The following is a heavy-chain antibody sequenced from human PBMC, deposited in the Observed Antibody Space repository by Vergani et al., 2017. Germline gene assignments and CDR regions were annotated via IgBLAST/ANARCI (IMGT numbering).Heavy chain of an antibody. Sequence: QVQLQESGPGLVKPSQTLSLSCTVSGGSVRTSIGYYWTWIRQPAGKTLEWIGEIFSSGTTNYNPSFKNRVTMSVDTSKNQFSLKLNSVTAADTAVYYCASLRSYYDILTGYYNSLYYFDYWGQGTLVTVSS. J-gene: IGHJ4*02. V-gene: IGHV4-61*02. D-gene: IGHD3-9*01. CDR2: IFSSGTT. CDR3: ASLRSYYDILTGYYNSLYYFDY. CDR1: GGSVRTSIGYY.